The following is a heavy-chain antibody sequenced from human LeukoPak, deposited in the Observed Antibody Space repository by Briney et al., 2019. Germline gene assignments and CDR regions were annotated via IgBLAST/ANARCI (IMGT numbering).Heavy chain of an antibody. V-gene: IGHV3-23*01. Sequence: GGALRLSCAASGFTFSSHGMSWVRQAPGKGLEWVSSISDPGANTYYADSVKGRFTISRDNSKNTLFLQMNSLRGEDTAMYYCARVQGGGYRTADYWGQGTLVTVSS. CDR2: ISDPGANT. D-gene: IGHD6-19*01. CDR3: ARVQGGGYRTADY. CDR1: GFTFSSHG. J-gene: IGHJ4*02.